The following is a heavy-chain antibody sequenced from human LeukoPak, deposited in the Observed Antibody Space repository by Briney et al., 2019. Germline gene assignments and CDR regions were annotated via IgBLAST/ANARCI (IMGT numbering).Heavy chain of an antibody. CDR3: ASRLYSSARNFDY. D-gene: IGHD6-19*01. J-gene: IGHJ4*02. V-gene: IGHV4-4*02. CDR2: LYHSGST. CDR1: GGSISISNW. Sequence: SETLSLTCAVSGGSISISNWWCWVRQPPGKGLEGIGELYHSGSTNYNPYLRSRVTISVATSKNQFSLKVSFVTAADTAVYYCASRLYSSARNFDYWGQGTLVTVSS.